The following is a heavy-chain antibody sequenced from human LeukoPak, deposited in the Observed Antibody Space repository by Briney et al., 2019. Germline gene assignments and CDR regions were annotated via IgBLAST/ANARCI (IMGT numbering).Heavy chain of an antibody. J-gene: IGHJ4*02. CDR2: INHSGST. D-gene: IGHD3-10*01. CDR1: GGSFSGYH. Sequence: SETLSLTCAVHGGSFSGYHWSWIRQPPGKGLEWIGEINHSGSTNYNPSLKSRVTISVDTPKNQFSLKLSSVTAADTAVYYCARGPRAYGSGSYYNWGQGTLVTVSS. CDR3: ARGPRAYGSGSYYN. V-gene: IGHV4-34*01.